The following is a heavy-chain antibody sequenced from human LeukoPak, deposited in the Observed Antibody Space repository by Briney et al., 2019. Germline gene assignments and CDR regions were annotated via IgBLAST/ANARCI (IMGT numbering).Heavy chain of an antibody. D-gene: IGHD6-13*01. CDR2: INPNSGGT. CDR3: ARTPYSSSWYYFDY. J-gene: IGHJ4*02. CDR1: GYTFTGYY. Sequence: ASMKVSCKASGYTFTGYYMHWVRQAPGQGLEWMGWINPNSGGTNYAQKFQGRVTMTRDTSISTAYMELSRLRSDDTAVYYCARTPYSSSWYYFDYWGQGTLVTVSS. V-gene: IGHV1-2*02.